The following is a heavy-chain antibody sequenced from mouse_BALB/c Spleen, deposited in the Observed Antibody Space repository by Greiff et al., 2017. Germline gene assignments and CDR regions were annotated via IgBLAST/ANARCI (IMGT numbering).Heavy chain of an antibody. CDR1: GFTFSDYY. Sequence: EVMLVESGGGLVKPGGSLKLSCAASGFTFSDYYMHWVRQTPEKRLEWVATISDGGSYTYYPDSVKGRFTISRDNAKNILYLQMSSLKSEDTAMYYCGRLITTVEALDDWGQGTTLTVSS. D-gene: IGHD1-1*01. CDR3: GRLITTVEALDD. V-gene: IGHV5-4*02. J-gene: IGHJ2*01. CDR2: ISDGGSYT.